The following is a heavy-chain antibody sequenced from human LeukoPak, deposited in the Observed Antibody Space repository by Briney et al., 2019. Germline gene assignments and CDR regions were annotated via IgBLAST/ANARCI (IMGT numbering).Heavy chain of an antibody. V-gene: IGHV1-2*02. D-gene: IGHD6-19*01. CDR3: ARYSSGWYYFDY. J-gene: IGHJ4*02. Sequence: ASVKVSCKASGYTFTGYYMHWVRQAPGQGLEWMGWINPNSGGTNYAQKFQGRVTMTRDTSISTAYMELSRLRSDDTAVYYCARYSSGWYYFDYWGEGTLVTDSS. CDR2: INPNSGGT. CDR1: GYTFTGYY.